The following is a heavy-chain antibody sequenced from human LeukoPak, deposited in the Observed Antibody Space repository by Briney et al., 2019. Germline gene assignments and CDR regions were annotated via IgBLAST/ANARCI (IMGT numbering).Heavy chain of an antibody. J-gene: IGHJ4*02. CDR2: IYHSGST. D-gene: IGHD2-2*01. CDR3: ARVGCSSTSCSFDY. V-gene: IGHV4-4*02. CDR1: GGSISSSNW. Sequence: TSGTLSLTCAVSGGSISSSNWWSWVRQPPGKGLEWIGEIYHSGSTNYNPSLKSRVTIPVDKSKNQFSLKLSSVTAADTAVYYCARVGCSSTSCSFDYWGQGTLVTVSS.